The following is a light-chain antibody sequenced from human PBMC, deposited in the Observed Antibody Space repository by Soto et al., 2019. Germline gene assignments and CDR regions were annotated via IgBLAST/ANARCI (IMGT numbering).Light chain of an antibody. V-gene: IGLV1-51*02. CDR2: ENN. CDR3: GTWDSSLSAVV. J-gene: IGLJ2*01. Sequence: QSVLTQPPSVSAAPGQKVTISCSGSSSNIGNNYVSWYQQLPGTAPKLLIYENNKRPSGIPDRFLGSKSGTSATLGITGLQTGDEADYYCGTWDSSLSAVVFGGGTKLTVL. CDR1: SSNIGNNY.